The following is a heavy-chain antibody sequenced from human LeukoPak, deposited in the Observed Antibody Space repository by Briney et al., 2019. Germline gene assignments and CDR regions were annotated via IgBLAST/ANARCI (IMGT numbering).Heavy chain of an antibody. J-gene: IGHJ5*02. Sequence: GASVKVSCKASGYPFTAYYLHWVRQAPGQGLEWMAWINPSSGGTEYAQNFQGRVTLTRDTSITTAYMELSSLTSGDTAVYYCAREKQLIYGVGFDPWGQGTLVTVSS. V-gene: IGHV1-2*02. CDR1: GYPFTAYY. D-gene: IGHD2-2*02. CDR3: AREKQLIYGVGFDP. CDR2: INPSSGGT.